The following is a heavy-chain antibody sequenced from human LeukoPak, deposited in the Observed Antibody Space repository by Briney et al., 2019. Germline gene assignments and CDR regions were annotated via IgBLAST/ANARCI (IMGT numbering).Heavy chain of an antibody. V-gene: IGHV4-31*03. CDR3: ARERRDYVYYYGMDV. Sequence: SETLSLTCTVSGGSISSGGYYWSWIRQHPGKGLEWIGYIYYSGSTYYNPSLKSRVTISVDTSKNQFSLKLSSVTAADTAVYYCARERRDYVYYYGMDVWGQGTTVTVSS. J-gene: IGHJ6*02. CDR1: GGSISSGGYY. CDR2: IYYSGST. D-gene: IGHD4-17*01.